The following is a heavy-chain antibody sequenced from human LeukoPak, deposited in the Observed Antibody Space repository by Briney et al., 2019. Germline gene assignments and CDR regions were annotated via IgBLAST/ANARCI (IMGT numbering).Heavy chain of an antibody. CDR1: GFTFSSYA. Sequence: GGSLRLSCAASGFTFSSYAMSWIRQAPGKGLEWVSYISSSSSYTNYADSVKGRFTISRDNAKNSLYLQMNSLRAEDTAVYYCARDTAELSYYGMDVWGQGTTVTVSS. CDR2: ISSSSSYT. CDR3: ARDTAELSYYGMDV. V-gene: IGHV3-11*06. D-gene: IGHD1-26*01. J-gene: IGHJ6*02.